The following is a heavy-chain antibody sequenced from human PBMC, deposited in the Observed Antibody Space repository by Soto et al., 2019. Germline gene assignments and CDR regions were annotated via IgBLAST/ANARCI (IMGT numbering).Heavy chain of an antibody. J-gene: IGHJ5*02. CDR2: INHSGST. D-gene: IGHD5-12*01. CDR1: GGSFSGYY. Sequence: QVQLQQWGAGLLKPSETLSLTCAVYGGSFSGYYWSWIRQPPGKGLEWIGEINHSGSTNYNPSLKSRVTMSVDTSKNQFSLKLSSVTAADTAVYYCARGPLVATRRNWFDPWGQGTLVTVSS. V-gene: IGHV4-34*01. CDR3: ARGPLVATRRNWFDP.